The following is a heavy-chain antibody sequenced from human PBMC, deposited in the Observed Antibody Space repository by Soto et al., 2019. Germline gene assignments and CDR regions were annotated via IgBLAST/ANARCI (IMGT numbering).Heavy chain of an antibody. D-gene: IGHD2-15*01. CDR2: ISAYNGNT. Sequence: ASVKVSCRASGYTFTSYGISWVRQAPGQGLEWMGWISAYNGNTNYAQKLQGRVTMTTDTSTSTAHMELSSLTSDDTAVYYCARKKSGDSVLLKYWGQGTPVTVSS. CDR3: ARKKSGDSVLLKY. CDR1: GYTFTSYG. V-gene: IGHV1-18*01. J-gene: IGHJ4*02.